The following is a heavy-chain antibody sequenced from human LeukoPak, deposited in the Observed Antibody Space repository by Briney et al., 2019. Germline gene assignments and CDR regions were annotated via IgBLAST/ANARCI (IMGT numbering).Heavy chain of an antibody. Sequence: GGSLRLSCAASGFTFDDYAMHWVRQAPGKGLEWVSLISWDGGSTYYADSVKGRFTISRDNSKNSLYLQMNSLRAEDTALYYCAKDNCYYDSSGCPLDIWGQGTMVTVSS. D-gene: IGHD3-22*01. V-gene: IGHV3-43D*03. CDR3: AKDNCYYDSSGCPLDI. CDR1: GFTFDDYA. CDR2: ISWDGGST. J-gene: IGHJ3*02.